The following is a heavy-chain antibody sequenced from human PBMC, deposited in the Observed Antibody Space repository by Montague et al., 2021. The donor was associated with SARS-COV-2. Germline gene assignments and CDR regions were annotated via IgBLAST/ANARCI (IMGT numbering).Heavy chain of an antibody. CDR1: DVSLSSSTW. V-gene: IGHV4-4*02. D-gene: IGHD3/OR15-3a*01. CDR3: ARGGLGNRGFDY. J-gene: IGHJ4*02. Sequence: SETLSLTCVVSDVSLSSSTWWSWVRQSPGKGLEWVGETYLSGFTQYNPSVKSRVTISLDDSRSQFSLRLTSVTAEDTAVYFCARGGLGNRGFDYWGQGALVTVSS. CDR2: TYLSGFT.